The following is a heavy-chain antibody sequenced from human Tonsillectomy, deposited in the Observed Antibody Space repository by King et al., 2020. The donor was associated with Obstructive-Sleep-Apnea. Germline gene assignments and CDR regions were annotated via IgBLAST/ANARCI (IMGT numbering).Heavy chain of an antibody. D-gene: IGHD3-16*01. CDR2: ISVSGDIT. V-gene: IGHV3-23*04. CDR3: AKDRLFVYDFLWGRCTH. Sequence: VQLVESGGGLVQPGGSLRLSCAASGFTFSNYAMSWVRQAPGKGLEWVSAISVSGDITYYADSVKGRFTISRDTSNNTLYLQMNSLRAEDTAVYYCAKDRLFVYDFLWGRCTHWGQGTLVTVSS. J-gene: IGHJ4*02. CDR1: GFTFSNYA.